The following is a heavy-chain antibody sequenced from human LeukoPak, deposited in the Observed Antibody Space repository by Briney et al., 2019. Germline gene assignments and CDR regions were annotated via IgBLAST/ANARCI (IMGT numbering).Heavy chain of an antibody. J-gene: IGHJ4*02. CDR1: GLTFSSYA. CDR3: ASGMRVGPNI. CDR2: ISSSSDTI. V-gene: IGHV3-48*04. D-gene: IGHD1-26*01. Sequence: PGGSRRLSGAASGLTFSSYAMSWVRQAPGKGLEWVSYISSSSDTIYYADSVKGRFTISRDNGKNSLYLQMNSLRAEDTAVYYCASGMRVGPNIWGQGTLVTVSS.